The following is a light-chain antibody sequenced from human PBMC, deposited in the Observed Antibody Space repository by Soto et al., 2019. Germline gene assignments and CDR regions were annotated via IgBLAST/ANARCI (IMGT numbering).Light chain of an antibody. CDR1: QSISSW. V-gene: IGKV1-5*03. J-gene: IGKJ1*01. CDR2: KAS. CDR3: QQYDSIPRT. Sequence: DIQMTQSPSTLSASVGGRVIITCRASQSISSWLAWYQQKPGKAPNLLIYKASTLRSGVPSRFSGSGSGTEFTLTIGSLQPDDSATYYCQQYDSIPRTFGQGTKVEMK.